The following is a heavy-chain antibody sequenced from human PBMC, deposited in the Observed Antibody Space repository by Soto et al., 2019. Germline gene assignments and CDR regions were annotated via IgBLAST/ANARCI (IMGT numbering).Heavy chain of an antibody. Sequence: SETLSLTCTVSGGSISSGGYYWSWIRQHPGKGLEWIGYIYYSGSTYYNPSLKSRVTISVDTSKNQFSLKLSSVTAADTAVYYCAADTAMDKIDYWGQGTLVPVSS. D-gene: IGHD5-18*01. V-gene: IGHV4-31*03. CDR2: IYYSGST. J-gene: IGHJ4*02. CDR1: GGSISSGGYY. CDR3: AADTAMDKIDY.